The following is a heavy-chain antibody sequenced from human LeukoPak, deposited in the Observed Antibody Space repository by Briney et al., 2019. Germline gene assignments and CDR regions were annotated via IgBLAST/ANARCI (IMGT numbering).Heavy chain of an antibody. CDR3: ARGGEYPFDY. CDR2: ISAYNGKI. J-gene: IGHJ4*02. D-gene: IGHD2/OR15-2a*01. CDR1: GYTFTSFG. V-gene: IGHV1-18*01. Sequence: ASVKVSCRASGYTFTSFGVSWVRQAPGQGLEWMGWISAYNGKINYAQRLQGRVTMTTDTSTSTAYMELRSLRSDDTAVYYCARGGEYPFDYWGQGTLVTVSS.